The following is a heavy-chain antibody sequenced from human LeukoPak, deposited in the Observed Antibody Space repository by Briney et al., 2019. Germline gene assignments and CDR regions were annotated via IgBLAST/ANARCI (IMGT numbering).Heavy chain of an antibody. CDR2: ISGSGGST. V-gene: IGHV3-23*01. CDR3: ATAGYFDWLLSPPY. Sequence: PGGSLRLSCAASGFTFSSYAMSWVRQAPGKGLEWVSAISGSGGSTYYADSVKGRFTISRDNSKNTLYLQMNSLGAEDTAVYYCATAGYFDWLLSPPYWGQGTLVTVSS. CDR1: GFTFSSYA. D-gene: IGHD3-9*01. J-gene: IGHJ4*02.